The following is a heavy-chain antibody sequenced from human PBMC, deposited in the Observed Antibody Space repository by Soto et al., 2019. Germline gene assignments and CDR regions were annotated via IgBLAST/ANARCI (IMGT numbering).Heavy chain of an antibody. CDR3: AAYYYGAGSYSPA. CDR1: GFTFSSYD. D-gene: IGHD3-10*01. V-gene: IGHV3-23*01. J-gene: IGHJ5*02. CDR2: ISRSVGST. Sequence: EVQLLGSGGGLVQPGGSLRLSCAASGFTFSSYDMSWVRQAPGKGLEWVSAISRSVGSTYYADSVKGRFTISRDNSKNTLYLQMNSLRAEDTALYYCAAYYYGAGSYSPAWGQGTLVTVSS.